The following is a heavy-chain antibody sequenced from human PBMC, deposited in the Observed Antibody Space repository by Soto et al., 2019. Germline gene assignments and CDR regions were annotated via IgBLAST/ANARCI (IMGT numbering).Heavy chain of an antibody. Sequence: ESLKISCKGSGYSFASHWITSGRQKPGKGREWIGRIDPSDSQTYYSPSFRGHVTISATKSITTVFLQWSSLRASDTARYYCARQITGSHSGPNFNYYFDYWGQGTTVTAS. CDR3: ARQITGSHSGPNFNYYFDY. D-gene: IGHD1-20*01. V-gene: IGHV5-10-1*01. CDR1: GYSFASHW. J-gene: IGHJ4*02. CDR2: IDPSDSQT.